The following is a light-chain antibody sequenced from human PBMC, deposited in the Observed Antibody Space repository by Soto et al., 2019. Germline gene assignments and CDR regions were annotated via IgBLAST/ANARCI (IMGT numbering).Light chain of an antibody. J-gene: IGLJ1*01. Sequence: QSVLTQPASVSGSPGQSVTISCTGTSSDVGGYDYVSWYQQHPGTAPKLMLYEVNNRPSGVSNRFSGSKSGNTASLIISGLQTEDEADYYCSAYTTTSTLIFGNGTKVTVL. CDR3: SAYTTTSTLI. CDR2: EVN. CDR1: SSDVGGYDY. V-gene: IGLV2-14*01.